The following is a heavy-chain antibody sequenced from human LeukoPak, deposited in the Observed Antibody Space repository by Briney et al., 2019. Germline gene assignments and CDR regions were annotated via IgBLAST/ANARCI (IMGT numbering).Heavy chain of an antibody. CDR1: GYSFTGYA. CDR3: ARAPSIAAAAGGY. D-gene: IGHD6-13*01. V-gene: IGHV7-4-1*02. CDR2: INTNTGNP. J-gene: IGHJ4*02. Sequence: ASVKVSCKASGYSFTGYAMNWVRQAPGQGLEWMGWINTNTGNPTYAQGFTGRFVFSLDTSVTTAYLQISSLKTEDTAVYYCARAPSIAAAAGGYWGQGTLVTVSS.